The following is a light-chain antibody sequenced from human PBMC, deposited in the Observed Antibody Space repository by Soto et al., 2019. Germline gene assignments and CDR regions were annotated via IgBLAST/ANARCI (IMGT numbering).Light chain of an antibody. J-gene: IGKJ1*01. Sequence: EIVMTQSPATLSVSPGERATLSCRASQSVTSNLAWYQQKPGQAPRLLFYGASTRATGIPARFSGSGSGTEFTLTISSLQSEDFAVYYCQQYTKWPWTFGQGTKVDIK. V-gene: IGKV3-15*01. CDR2: GAS. CDR1: QSVTSN. CDR3: QQYTKWPWT.